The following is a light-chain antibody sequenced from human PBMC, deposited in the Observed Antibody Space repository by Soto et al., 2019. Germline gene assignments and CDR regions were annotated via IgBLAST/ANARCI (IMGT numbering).Light chain of an antibody. V-gene: IGLV2-14*03. Sequence: QSALTQPASVSGSPGQSITISCTGTSSDVGSYNYVSWYQQHPGKAPKLMIYDVSNRPSGVSDRFPGSKSGNTAPLTISGLQAEDEADYYCTSNITAGTCVFGTETKVPLL. J-gene: IGLJ1*01. CDR2: DVS. CDR1: SSDVGSYNY. CDR3: TSNITAGTCV.